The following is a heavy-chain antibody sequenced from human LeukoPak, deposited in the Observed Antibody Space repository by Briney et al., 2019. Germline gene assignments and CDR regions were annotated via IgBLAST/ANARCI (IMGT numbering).Heavy chain of an antibody. D-gene: IGHD3-10*01. CDR3: AGKRDTMGRGVIDF. CDR2: INHSGST. V-gene: IGHV4-34*01. J-gene: IGHJ4*02. CDR1: GESFSGYY. Sequence: SETLSLTCAVYGESFSGYYWSWIRQPPGKGLEWIGEINHSGSTNYNPSLKGRVTISVDTSKNQFSLKLSSVTAADTAVYYCAGKRDTMGRGVIDFWGQGTLVTVSS.